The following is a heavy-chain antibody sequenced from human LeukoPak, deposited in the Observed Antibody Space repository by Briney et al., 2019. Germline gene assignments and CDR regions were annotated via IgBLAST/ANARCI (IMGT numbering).Heavy chain of an antibody. D-gene: IGHD3-10*01. V-gene: IGHV4-39*07. CDR3: ARGESYNYYGLGSPYY. CDR2: ISYSGST. Sequence: SETLSLTCSVSGGSISSSRNYWGWIRQPPGKGLEWIGCISYSGSTYYNPSLKSRVTISVDKSKNQFSLKLSSVTAADTAVYYCARGESYNYYGLGSPYYWGQGTLVTVSS. CDR1: GGSISSSRNY. J-gene: IGHJ4*02.